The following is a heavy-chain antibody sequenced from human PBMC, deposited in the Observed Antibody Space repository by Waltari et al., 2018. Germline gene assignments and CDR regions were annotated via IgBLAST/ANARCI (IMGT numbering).Heavy chain of an antibody. D-gene: IGHD2-2*02. V-gene: IGHV4-59*01. CDR1: GGSISSYY. Sequence: QVQLQESGPGLVKPSETLSLTCTVSGGSISSYYWSWIRQPPGKGLEWIGYIYYSGSTNSNPSLKSRVTISVDTSKNQFSLKLSSVTASDTAVYYCARGECSSTSCYIPFDPWGQGTLVTVSS. J-gene: IGHJ5*02. CDR3: ARGECSSTSCYIPFDP. CDR2: IYYSGST.